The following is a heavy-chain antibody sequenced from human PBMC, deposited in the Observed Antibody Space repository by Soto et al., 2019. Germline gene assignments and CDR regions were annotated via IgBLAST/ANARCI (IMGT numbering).Heavy chain of an antibody. CDR3: AADEEIRGTRGPSYSYDMDV. V-gene: IGHV1-58*01. CDR1: GFTFTASA. D-gene: IGHD1-7*01. J-gene: IGHJ6*02. CDR2: IVVDTAYT. Sequence: GASVKVSCKPSGFTFTASAVHWLRQTRGQRLEWIGWIVVDTAYTKYAQKFQERVTITRDMSTSTAYMELRSLRYEDTAIYYCAADEEIRGTRGPSYSYDMDVWGQGTTVTVSS.